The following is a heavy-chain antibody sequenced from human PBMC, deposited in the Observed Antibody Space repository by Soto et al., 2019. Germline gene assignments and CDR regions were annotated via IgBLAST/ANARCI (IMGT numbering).Heavy chain of an antibody. CDR3: ASAIRITMVRGVMRGGNWFDP. CDR1: GGSFSGYY. D-gene: IGHD3-10*01. V-gene: IGHV4-34*01. J-gene: IGHJ5*02. CDR2: INHSGST. Sequence: SETLSLTCAVYGGSFSGYYWSWIRQPPGKGLEWIGEINHSGSTNYNPSLKSRVTISVDTSKNQFSLKLSSVTAADTAVYYCASAIRITMVRGVMRGGNWFDPWGQGTLVTVSS.